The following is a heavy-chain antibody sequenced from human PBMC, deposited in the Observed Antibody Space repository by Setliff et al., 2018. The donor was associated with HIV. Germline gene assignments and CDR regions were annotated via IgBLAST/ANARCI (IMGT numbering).Heavy chain of an antibody. V-gene: IGHV1-69*11. D-gene: IGHD3-16*01. J-gene: IGHJ5*02. Sequence: SVKVSCKAAGGTFNNYVFSWVRKAPGRGLEWIGTIIPILDTTNYAQKFQDRVTITKDESTSTADMELRSLTSEDTAVYYCARDLDEAVKDADNYVPLDLWGQGTLVTDSS. CDR2: IIPILDTT. CDR3: ARDLDEAVKDADNYVPLDL. CDR1: GGTFNNYV.